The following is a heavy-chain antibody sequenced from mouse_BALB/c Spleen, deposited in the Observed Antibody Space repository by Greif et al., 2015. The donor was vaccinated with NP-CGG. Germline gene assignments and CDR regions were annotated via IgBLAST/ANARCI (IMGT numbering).Heavy chain of an antibody. J-gene: IGHJ1*01. CDR3: ARQGGYDYWYFDV. CDR1: GYTFTSYW. D-gene: IGHD2-2*01. V-gene: IGHV1S81*02. CDR2: INPSNGRT. Sequence: QVQLQQSGAELVKPGASVKLSCKASGYTFTSYWMHWVKQRPGQGLEWIGEINPSNGRTNYNEKFKSKATLTVDKSSSTAYMQLSSLTSEDSAVYYCARQGGYDYWYFDVWGAGTTVTVSS.